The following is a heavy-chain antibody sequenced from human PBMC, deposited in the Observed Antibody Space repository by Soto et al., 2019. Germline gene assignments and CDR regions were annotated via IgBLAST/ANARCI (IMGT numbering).Heavy chain of an antibody. D-gene: IGHD3-22*01. V-gene: IGHV4-30-4*01. CDR3: ARAETVVIQVAFDI. CDR1: GGSISSGDYY. Sequence: PSETLSLTCPVSGGSISSGDYYWSWIRQPPGKGLEWIVYIYYSGSTYYNPSLKSRVTISVDTSKNQFSLKMISVTAADTAVYYCARAETVVIQVAFDIWGQGTMVTVS. J-gene: IGHJ3*02. CDR2: IYYSGST.